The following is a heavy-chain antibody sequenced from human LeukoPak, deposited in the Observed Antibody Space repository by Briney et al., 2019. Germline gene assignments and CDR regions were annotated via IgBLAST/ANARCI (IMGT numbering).Heavy chain of an antibody. J-gene: IGHJ5*02. CDR1: GGSISSYY. CDR2: IYYSGST. Sequence: SETLSLTCTVSGGSISSYYWSWIRQPPGKGLEWIGYIYYSGSTNYNPSLKSRVTISVDTSKNQFSLKLSSVTAADTAVYYCAREVVRGLNWFDPWGQGTLVTVSS. D-gene: IGHD3-10*01. CDR3: AREVVRGLNWFDP. V-gene: IGHV4-59*01.